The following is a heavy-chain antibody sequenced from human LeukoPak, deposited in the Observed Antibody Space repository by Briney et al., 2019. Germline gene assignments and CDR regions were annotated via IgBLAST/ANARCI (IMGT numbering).Heavy chain of an antibody. CDR3: ARESAVAIDY. J-gene: IGHJ4*02. V-gene: IGHV3-21*04. CDR2: ISSGSSYI. D-gene: IGHD6-19*01. CDR1: GGSINSSNW. Sequence: ETLSLTCAVSGGSINSSNWWSWVRQPPGKGLEWVSSISSGSSYIYYADSVKGRFTISRDNAKNSLYLQMNSLRAEDTALYYCARESAVAIDYWGQGTLVTVSS.